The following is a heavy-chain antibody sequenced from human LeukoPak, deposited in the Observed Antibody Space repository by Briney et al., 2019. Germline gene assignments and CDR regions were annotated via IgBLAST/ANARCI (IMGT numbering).Heavy chain of an antibody. CDR3: ARGRGYCSSTSCHSPDY. CDR1: GFTFSSYG. D-gene: IGHD2-2*01. Sequence: GGSLRLSCAASGFTFSSYGMHWVRQAPGKGLEWVAVIWYDGSNKYYADSVKGRFTISRDNSKNTLYVQLNSLRAEDTAVYYCARGRGYCSSTSCHSPDYWGQGTLVTVSS. J-gene: IGHJ4*02. CDR2: IWYDGSNK. V-gene: IGHV3-33*01.